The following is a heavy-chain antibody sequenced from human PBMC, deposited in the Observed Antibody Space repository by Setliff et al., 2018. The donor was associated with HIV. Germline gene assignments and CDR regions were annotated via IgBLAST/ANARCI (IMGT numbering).Heavy chain of an antibody. CDR2: IYHSGST. J-gene: IGHJ4*02. CDR1: GYPISSGYY. CDR3: ARRAAATTNFDY. D-gene: IGHD1-26*01. V-gene: IGHV4-38-2*01. Sequence: PSETLSLTCAVSGYPISSGYYWGWIRQPPGKGLEWIGSIYHSGSTFYNPSLKSRVTLSLDTSKNQFSLKVTSVTAADTAVYYCARRAAATTNFDYWGQGTLVTVSS.